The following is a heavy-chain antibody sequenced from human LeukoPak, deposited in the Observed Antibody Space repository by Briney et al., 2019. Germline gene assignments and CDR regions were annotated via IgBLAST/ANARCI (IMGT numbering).Heavy chain of an antibody. Sequence: PETLSLTCAVYGGSFSGYYWSWIRQPPGKGLEWIGEINHSGSTNYNPSLKSRVTISVDTSKNQFSLKLSSVTAADTAVYYCARGSLIAVAVYYFDYWGQGTLVTVSS. D-gene: IGHD6-19*01. J-gene: IGHJ4*02. CDR2: INHSGST. V-gene: IGHV4-34*01. CDR1: GGSFSGYY. CDR3: ARGSLIAVAVYYFDY.